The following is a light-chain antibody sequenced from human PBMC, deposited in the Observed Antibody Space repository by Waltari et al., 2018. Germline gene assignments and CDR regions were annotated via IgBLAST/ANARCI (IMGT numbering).Light chain of an antibody. CDR2: DVS. Sequence: QSALTQPASVSGSPGQSITISCPGASRDSYNYMCWYQHHPGKAPKLMIYDVSNRPSGVSNRFSGSKSGSTASLTISGLQAEDEADYYCSVKRGSNTVVFGGGTKLTVL. CDR3: SVKRGSNTVV. V-gene: IGLV2-14*03. J-gene: IGLJ2*01. CDR1: SRDSYNY.